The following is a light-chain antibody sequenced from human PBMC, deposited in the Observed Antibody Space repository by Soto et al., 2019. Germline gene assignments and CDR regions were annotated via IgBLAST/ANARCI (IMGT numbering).Light chain of an antibody. CDR3: CSYAGGPEV. V-gene: IGLV2-11*01. CDR1: SSDVGGYKY. CDR2: GVS. Sequence: QSVLTQPRSVSGSPGQSVTISCTGTSSDVGGYKYVSWYQQKPGKAPKLIIYGVSRWPSGVSNRFSGSKSGNRASLTISGLQAEDEGDYYCCSYAGGPEVFGTGTKVTVL. J-gene: IGLJ1*01.